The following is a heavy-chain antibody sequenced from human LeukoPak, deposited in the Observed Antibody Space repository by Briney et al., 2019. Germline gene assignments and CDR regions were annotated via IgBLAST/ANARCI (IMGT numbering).Heavy chain of an antibody. CDR2: ISSSSSYI. CDR1: GFTFSSYS. Sequence: NAGGSLRLSCAASGFTFSSYSMNWVRQAPGKGLEWVSSISSSSSYIYYADSVKGRFTISRDNAKNSLYLQMNSLRAEDTAVYYCARDWKYCSSTSCYTGRSWFDPWGQGTLVTVSS. CDR3: ARDWKYCSSTSCYTGRSWFDP. D-gene: IGHD2-2*02. J-gene: IGHJ5*02. V-gene: IGHV3-21*01.